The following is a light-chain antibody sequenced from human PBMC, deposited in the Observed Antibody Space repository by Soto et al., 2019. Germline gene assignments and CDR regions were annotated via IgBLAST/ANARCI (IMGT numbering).Light chain of an antibody. Sequence: IVMTQSPATLSVSPGDRATLSCRASQRVGSSLAWDQQKPGQAPRLLIYHASNRATAVPSRFSGSGSGTEFTLTISSLKSEDLAVYYCQHHFNWPPFAFGPGTKLEI. CDR2: HAS. CDR1: QRVGSS. V-gene: IGKV3-15*01. J-gene: IGKJ2*01. CDR3: QHHFNWPPFA.